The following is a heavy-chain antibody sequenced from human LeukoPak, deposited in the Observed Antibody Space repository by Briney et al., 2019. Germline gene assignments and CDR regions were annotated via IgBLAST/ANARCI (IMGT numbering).Heavy chain of an antibody. Sequence: GGSLRLSCAASGFTFSNHAMSWVRQAPGKGLEWVAVISDSGGSTYYADSVKGRFTISRDNSKNTLYLQMNSLRAEDTAVYYCARGVLRENFWSGYDAFDIRGQGTMVTVSS. J-gene: IGHJ3*02. CDR2: ISDSGGST. D-gene: IGHD3-3*01. CDR3: ARGVLRENFWSGYDAFDI. CDR1: GFTFSNHA. V-gene: IGHV3-23*01.